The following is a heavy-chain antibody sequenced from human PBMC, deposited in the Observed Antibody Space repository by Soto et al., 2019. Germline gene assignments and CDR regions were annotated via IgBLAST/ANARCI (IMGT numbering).Heavy chain of an antibody. CDR2: ISGGGGT. Sequence: EVQLVESGGGLVQPGGSLRLSCAASGFDFSTYWMHWVRQALGKGLVWVSRISGGGGTTYADSVEGRFTISRDNANNIVNLQMNSLTEEDTAMYYCIRASGVAGTGEYFWGQGTLVTVSS. CDR1: GFDFSTYW. D-gene: IGHD6-19*01. CDR3: IRASGVAGTGEYF. V-gene: IGHV3-74*02. J-gene: IGHJ4*02.